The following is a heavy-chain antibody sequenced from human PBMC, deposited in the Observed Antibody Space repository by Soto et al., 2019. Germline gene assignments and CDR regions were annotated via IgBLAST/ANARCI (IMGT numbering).Heavy chain of an antibody. Sequence: EVQLVQSGVEVKKPGESLKISCMASGYSFTTNWIAWVRQMPGKGLEWMGLIYGGDSDTIYSPSFQGQVTFSADKSISTAYLQWSSLKASDTAVYYCARSSGSLPPLPDYWGQGTLVTVSS. D-gene: IGHD1-26*01. V-gene: IGHV5-51*01. CDR3: ARSSGSLPPLPDY. CDR2: IYGGDSDT. CDR1: GYSFTTNW. J-gene: IGHJ4*02.